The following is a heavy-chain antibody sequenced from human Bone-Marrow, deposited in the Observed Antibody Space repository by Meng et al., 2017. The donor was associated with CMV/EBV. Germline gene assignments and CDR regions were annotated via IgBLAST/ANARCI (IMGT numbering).Heavy chain of an antibody. Sequence: GESLKISCAASGFTFSSYTMNWVRQAPGKGLEWVSYISSSSSTIYYADSVKGRFTISRDNAKNSLYLQMNSLRAEDTAVYYCARLWGTAFDYWGQGTRVTVSS. V-gene: IGHV3-48*04. CDR1: GFTFSSYT. D-gene: IGHD3-16*01. CDR2: ISSSSSTI. J-gene: IGHJ4*02. CDR3: ARLWGTAFDY.